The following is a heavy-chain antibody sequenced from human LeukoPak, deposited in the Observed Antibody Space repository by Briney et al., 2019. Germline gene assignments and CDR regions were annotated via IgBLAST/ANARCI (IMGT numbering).Heavy chain of an antibody. J-gene: IGHJ4*02. D-gene: IGHD4-23*01. CDR2: ISGSGGST. CDR1: GFTFSSYA. CDR3: ARDYGGSSPFDY. V-gene: IGHV3-23*01. Sequence: GGSLRLSCAASGFTFSSYAMSWVRQAPGKGLEWVSAISGSGGSTYYADSVKGRLTISRHNAKNSLYLHMNSLRAEDTAVYYCARDYGGSSPFDYWGQGTLVTVSS.